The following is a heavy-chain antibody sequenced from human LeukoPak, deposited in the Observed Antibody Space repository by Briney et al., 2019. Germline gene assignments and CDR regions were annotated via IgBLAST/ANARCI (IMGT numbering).Heavy chain of an antibody. D-gene: IGHD6-13*01. Sequence: GESLKISCKGSGNSFTSHWIGWVRQMPGKGLEWMGIIYPGDSDTRYSPSFQGQVTISADKSISTAYLQWSSLKASDTAMYYCARRIAAAGTDYFDYWGQGTLVTVSS. CDR3: ARRIAAAGTDYFDY. CDR2: IYPGDSDT. J-gene: IGHJ4*02. V-gene: IGHV5-51*01. CDR1: GNSFTSHW.